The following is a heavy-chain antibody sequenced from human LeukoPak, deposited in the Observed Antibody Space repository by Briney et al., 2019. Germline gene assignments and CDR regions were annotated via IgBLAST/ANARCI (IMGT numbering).Heavy chain of an antibody. D-gene: IGHD3-10*01. CDR3: AKDLGYYGSGSYYEAY. CDR1: GFTFSSYA. Sequence: QSGGSLRLSCAASGFTFSSYAMSWVRQAPGKGLEWVSAISGSGGSTYYADSVKGRFTISRDNSKNTLYLQMNSLRADDTAVYYCAKDLGYYGSGSYYEAYWGQGTLVTVSS. V-gene: IGHV3-23*01. J-gene: IGHJ4*02. CDR2: ISGSGGST.